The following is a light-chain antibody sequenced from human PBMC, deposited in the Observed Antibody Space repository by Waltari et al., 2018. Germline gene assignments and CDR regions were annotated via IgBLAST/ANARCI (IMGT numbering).Light chain of an antibody. J-gene: IGKJ4*01. CDR3: QQYDISPLT. CDR1: QTIRTTY. CDR2: GAF. V-gene: IGKV3-20*01. Sequence: EIVLTQSPGTLSLSPGAGATLSCRTSQTIRTTYLAWYHQKPGQAPTLLIYGAFSRATGIPDRFTGSGSGTDFSLTISSLEPEDFATYYCQQYDISPLTFGGGTKVEIK.